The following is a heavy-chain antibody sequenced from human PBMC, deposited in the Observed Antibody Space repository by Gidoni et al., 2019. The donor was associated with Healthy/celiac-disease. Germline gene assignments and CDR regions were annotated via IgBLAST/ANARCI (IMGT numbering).Heavy chain of an antibody. CDR2: ISSSSSYT. J-gene: IGHJ4*02. CDR1: GFTFRDYY. Sequence: QVQLVESGGGLVKPGGSLRLSCAAPGFTFRDYYMSWIRQAPGKGLEWVSYISSSSSYTNYADSVKGRFTISRDNAKNSLYLQMNSLRAEDTAVYYCARVPPRWGSYRVDYWGQGTLVTVSS. CDR3: ARVPPRWGSYRVDY. V-gene: IGHV3-11*06. D-gene: IGHD3-16*02.